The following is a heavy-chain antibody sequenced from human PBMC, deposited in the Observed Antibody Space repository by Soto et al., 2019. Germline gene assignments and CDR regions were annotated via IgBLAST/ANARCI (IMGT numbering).Heavy chain of an antibody. V-gene: IGHV3-30*18. CDR3: AKDRYGDPTAPFDY. D-gene: IGHD4-17*01. Sequence: GGSLRLSCAASGFTFSSYGMHWVRQAPGKGLEWVAVISYDGSNKYYADSVKGRFTISRDNSKNTLYLQMNSLRAEDTAVYYCAKDRYGDPTAPFDYWGQGTLVTVSS. CDR1: GFTFSSYG. J-gene: IGHJ4*02. CDR2: ISYDGSNK.